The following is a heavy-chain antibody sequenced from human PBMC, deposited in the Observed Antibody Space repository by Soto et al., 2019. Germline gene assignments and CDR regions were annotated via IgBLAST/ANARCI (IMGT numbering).Heavy chain of an antibody. CDR3: AKRSCSGGICYPVDS. CDR1: GFTFSRYT. CDR2: IYGSGTIT. Sequence: PGGSLRLSCAASGFTFSRYTMSWVRQAPGKGLEWVSGIYGSGTITYYADSVKGRFTISRDQSKNTLFLHMNSLRADDTAIYYCAKRSCSGGICYPVDSWGQGALVTVSS. J-gene: IGHJ5*01. V-gene: IGHV3-23*01. D-gene: IGHD2-15*01.